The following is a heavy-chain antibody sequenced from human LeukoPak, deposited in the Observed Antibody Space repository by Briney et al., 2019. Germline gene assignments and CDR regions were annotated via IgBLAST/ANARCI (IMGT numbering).Heavy chain of an antibody. CDR3: ARGGMIRGVISNLDY. CDR1: GFTFSSDG. J-gene: IGHJ4*02. V-gene: IGHV3-33*01. CDR2: IWYDGSNK. Sequence: LPGGSLRLSCAASGFTFSSDGMDSVRQAPGNGLEWESVIWYDGSNKYYADSVNGRFTISRDNSKNTLYLQMNSLRAEDTAVYYCARGGMIRGVISNLDYWGQGTLVTVSS. D-gene: IGHD3-10*01.